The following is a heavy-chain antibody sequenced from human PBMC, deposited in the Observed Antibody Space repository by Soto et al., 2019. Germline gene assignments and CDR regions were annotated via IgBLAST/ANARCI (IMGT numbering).Heavy chain of an antibody. CDR1: GFTFSSYG. CDR2: ISYDGSNK. Sequence: HPGGSLRLSCAASGFTFSSYGMHWVRQAPGKGLEWVAVISYDGSNKYYADSVKGRFTISRDNSKNTLYLQMNSLRAEDTAVYYCARSGYSYGPPRGWFDPWGQGT. D-gene: IGHD5-18*01. CDR3: ARSGYSYGPPRGWFDP. V-gene: IGHV3-30*03. J-gene: IGHJ5*02.